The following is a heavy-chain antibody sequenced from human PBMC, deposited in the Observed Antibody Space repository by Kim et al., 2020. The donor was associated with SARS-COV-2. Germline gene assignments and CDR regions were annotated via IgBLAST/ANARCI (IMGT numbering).Heavy chain of an antibody. D-gene: IGHD3-22*01. J-gene: IGHJ6*02. CDR2: IYYSGST. Sequence: SETLSLTCTVSGGSISSYYWSWIRQPPGKGLEWIGYIYYSGSTNYNPSLKSRVTISVDTSKNQFSLKLSSVTAADTAVYYCARASYYYDSSGYSDYYYYGMDVWGQGTTVTVSS. V-gene: IGHV4-59*01. CDR3: ARASYYYDSSGYSDYYYYGMDV. CDR1: GGSISSYY.